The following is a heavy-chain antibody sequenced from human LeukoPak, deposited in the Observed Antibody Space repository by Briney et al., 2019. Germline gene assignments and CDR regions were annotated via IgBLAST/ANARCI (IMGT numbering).Heavy chain of an antibody. Sequence: PGGSLRLSCAASGFTFSSYGMHWVRQAPGKGLEWVAFIRYDGSNKYYADSVKGRFTISRDNSKNTLYLQMSSLRAEDTAVYYCASDFIYDFWSGYYTGQYWGQGTLVTVSS. J-gene: IGHJ4*02. D-gene: IGHD3-3*01. V-gene: IGHV3-30*02. CDR2: IRYDGSNK. CDR1: GFTFSSYG. CDR3: ASDFIYDFWSGYYTGQY.